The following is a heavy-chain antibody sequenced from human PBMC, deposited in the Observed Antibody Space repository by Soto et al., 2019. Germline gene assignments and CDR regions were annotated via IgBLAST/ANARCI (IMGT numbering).Heavy chain of an antibody. Sequence: GGSLRLSCAASGFTFRSFSMNWVRQAPGKGLEWVSFTSSGSSVIFYADSVKGRFTISRDNAKNSLYLQMNSLRDEDSAVYYCARGSDDSYYDASSGYHYYYYYGMDVWGQGTTVTVSS. J-gene: IGHJ6*02. CDR3: ARGSDDSYYDASSGYHYYYYYGMDV. CDR2: TSSGSSVI. D-gene: IGHD3-3*01. CDR1: GFTFRSFS. V-gene: IGHV3-48*02.